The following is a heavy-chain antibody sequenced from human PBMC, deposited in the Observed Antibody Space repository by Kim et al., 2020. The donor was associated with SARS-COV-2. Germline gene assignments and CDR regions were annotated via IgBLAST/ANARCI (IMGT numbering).Heavy chain of an antibody. D-gene: IGHD3-10*01. J-gene: IGHJ4*02. Sequence: QKFQGRVTMTADESTSTAYMELSSLRSEDTAVYYCARATPSVLRGGYFDYWGQGTLVTVSS. CDR3: ARATPSVLRGGYFDY. V-gene: IGHV1-69*01.